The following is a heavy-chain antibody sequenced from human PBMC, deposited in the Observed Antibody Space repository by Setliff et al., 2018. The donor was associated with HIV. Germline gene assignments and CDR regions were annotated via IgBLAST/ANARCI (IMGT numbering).Heavy chain of an antibody. D-gene: IGHD1-1*01. Sequence: PSETLSLTCTVSGDSINSGDYYWSWLRQPAGERLEYIGRIHSSGGFNYNPSLQSRLTLSIDISKNHFSLKLRSVTAADTAVYYCARVGTNWPGWFDPWGQGTQVTVSS. CDR2: IHSSGGF. V-gene: IGHV4-61*02. CDR1: GDSINSGDYY. J-gene: IGHJ5*02. CDR3: ARVGTNWPGWFDP.